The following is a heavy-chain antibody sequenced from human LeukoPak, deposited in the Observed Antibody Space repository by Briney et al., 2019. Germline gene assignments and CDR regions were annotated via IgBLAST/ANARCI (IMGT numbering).Heavy chain of an antibody. J-gene: IGHJ4*02. CDR2: IKQDGSEK. CDR3: ARDLRYYGSGSYYT. V-gene: IGHV3-7*01. CDR1: GFTFSSYS. Sequence: GGSLRLSCAASGFTFSSYSMNWVRQAPGKGLEWVANIKQDGSEKYYVDSVKGRFTISRDNAKNSLYLQMNSLRAEDTAVYYCARDLRYYGSGSYYTWGQGTLVTVSS. D-gene: IGHD3-10*01.